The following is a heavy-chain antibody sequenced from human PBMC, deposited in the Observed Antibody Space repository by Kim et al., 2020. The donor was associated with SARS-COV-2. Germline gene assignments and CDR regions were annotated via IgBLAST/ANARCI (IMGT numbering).Heavy chain of an antibody. Sequence: ASVKVSCKASGYTFTSYGISWVRQAPGQGLEWMGWISAYNGNTNYAQKLQGRVTMTTDTSTSTAYMELRSLRSDDTAVYYCARDRAYSGSYFSDYWGQGTLVTVSS. J-gene: IGHJ4*02. V-gene: IGHV1-18*04. CDR1: GYTFTSYG. D-gene: IGHD1-26*01. CDR2: ISAYNGNT. CDR3: ARDRAYSGSYFSDY.